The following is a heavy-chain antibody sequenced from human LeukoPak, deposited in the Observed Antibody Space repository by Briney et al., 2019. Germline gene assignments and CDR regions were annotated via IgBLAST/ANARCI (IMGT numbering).Heavy chain of an antibody. D-gene: IGHD6-13*01. V-gene: IGHV1-69*04. CDR3: AREGGEIAAAGTLEGNWFDP. J-gene: IGHJ5*02. CDR1: GGTFSSYA. CDR2: IIPILGIA. Sequence: GASVEVSCKASGGTFSSYAISWVRQAPGQGLEWMGRIIPILGIANYAQKFQGRVTITADKSTSTAYMELSSLRSEDTAVYYCAREGGEIAAAGTLEGNWFDPWGQGTLVTVSS.